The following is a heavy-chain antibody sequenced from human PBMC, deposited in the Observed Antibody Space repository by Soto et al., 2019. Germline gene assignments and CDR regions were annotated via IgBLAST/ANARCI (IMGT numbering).Heavy chain of an antibody. Sequence: SGPTLVYPKQTLTLTCTFSGFSLSTSGVSVGWIRQPPGKALEWLALIYWNDDKRYSPSLKSRLTITKDTSKNQVVLTMTNMDPVDTATYYCSHLYGVCGDLYYFDYWSLGTLVTVSS. D-gene: IGHD2-21*01. V-gene: IGHV2-5*01. CDR1: GFSLSTSGVS. J-gene: IGHJ4*02. CDR3: SHLYGVCGDLYYFDY. CDR2: IYWNDDK.